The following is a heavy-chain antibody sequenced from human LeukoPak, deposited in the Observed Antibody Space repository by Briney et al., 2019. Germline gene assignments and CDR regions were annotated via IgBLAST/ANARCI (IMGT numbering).Heavy chain of an antibody. J-gene: IGHJ5*02. D-gene: IGHD2-8*01. CDR1: GFTFSSYW. Sequence: GGSLRLSCAASGFTFSSYWMHWVRQAPGKGLVWVSRINSDGSSTNYADSVKGRFIISRDSAKNTLYLQMNSLRAEDTAVYYCARARLMNWFDPWGLGTLVTVSS. V-gene: IGHV3-74*01. CDR2: INSDGSST. CDR3: ARARLMNWFDP.